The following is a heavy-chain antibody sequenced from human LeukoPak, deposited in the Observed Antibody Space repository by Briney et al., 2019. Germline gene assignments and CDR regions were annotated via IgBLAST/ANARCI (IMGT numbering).Heavy chain of an antibody. CDR2: IYYSGST. CDR3: ARERYSGWGFDP. Sequence: KPSQTLSLTCTVSGGSISSGGYYWSWIRQHPGKGLEWIGYIYYSGSTYYNPSLKSRVTISVDTSKNQFSLKLSSVTAADTAVYYCARERYSGWGFDPWGQGTLVTVSS. CDR1: GGSISSGGYY. V-gene: IGHV4-31*03. D-gene: IGHD1-26*01. J-gene: IGHJ5*02.